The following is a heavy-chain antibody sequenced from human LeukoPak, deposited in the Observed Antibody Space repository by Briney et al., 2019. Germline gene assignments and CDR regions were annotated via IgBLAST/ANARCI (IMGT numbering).Heavy chain of an antibody. V-gene: IGHV3-30*18. CDR2: ISYDGSNK. D-gene: IGHD3-9*01. CDR3: AKDPQRKPKYYDILTGLED. J-gene: IGHJ4*02. CDR1: GFTFSSYG. Sequence: GRSLRLSSAASGFTFSSYGMHWVRQAPGKGLEWVAVISYDGSNKYYADSVKGRFTISRDNSKNTLYLQMNSLRAEDTAVYYCAKDPQRKPKYYDILTGLEDWGQGTLVTVSS.